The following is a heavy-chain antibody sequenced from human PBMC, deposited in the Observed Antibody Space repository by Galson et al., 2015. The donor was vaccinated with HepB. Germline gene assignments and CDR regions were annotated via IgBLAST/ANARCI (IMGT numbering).Heavy chain of an antibody. D-gene: IGHD6-13*01. CDR1: GFTFSSYA. V-gene: IGHV3-23*01. CDR3: AKNGGSSNSDQ. Sequence: SLRLSCAASGFTFSSYAMRWVRQAPGKGLEWVSSITGSGGTTYYADSVKGRFTISRDNSKNTLYVQMNSLRAEDTAVYYCAKNGGSSNSDQWGQGTLVTVSS. CDR2: ITGSGGTT. J-gene: IGHJ4*02.